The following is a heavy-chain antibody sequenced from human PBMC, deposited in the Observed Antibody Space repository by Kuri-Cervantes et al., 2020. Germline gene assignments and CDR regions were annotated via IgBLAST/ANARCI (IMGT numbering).Heavy chain of an antibody. CDR2: IYYSGST. CDR1: GGSISSGNYY. J-gene: IGHJ4*02. V-gene: IGHV4-61*01. Sequence: SETLSLTCTVSGGSISSGNYYWSWIRQPPGKGLEWIGYIYYSGSTNYNPSLKSRVTISVDTSKNQFSLKLSSVTAADTAVYYCARDEGQQLVLDYWGQGTLVTVSS. CDR3: ARDEGQQLVLDY. D-gene: IGHD6-13*01.